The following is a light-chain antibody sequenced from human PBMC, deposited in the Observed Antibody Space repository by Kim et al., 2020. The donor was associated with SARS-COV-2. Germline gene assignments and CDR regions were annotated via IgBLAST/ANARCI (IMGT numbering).Light chain of an antibody. Sequence: GQSVTIPSTGTSSDVGGYNYVAWYQQHPGKAPTLMIYEVSKRPSGVPDRFSGSKSGNTASLTVSGLQAEDEADYYCSSYAGSNNLVFGGGTQLTVL. V-gene: IGLV2-8*01. CDR3: SSYAGSNNLV. CDR1: SSDVGGYNY. J-gene: IGLJ3*02. CDR2: EVS.